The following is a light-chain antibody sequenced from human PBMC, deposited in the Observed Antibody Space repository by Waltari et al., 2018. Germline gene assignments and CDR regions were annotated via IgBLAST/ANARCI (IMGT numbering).Light chain of an antibody. CDR1: SSNLGAGFD. Sequence: QSVLTQPPSVSGAPGQRVTISCTGTSSNLGAGFDVHWYKQIPGTAPTLLIYGDTNGPSGVPDRFSGSKSDTSASLAITGLQADDEADYDCQSYDITVTGVIFGGGTKLTVL. V-gene: IGLV1-40*01. J-gene: IGLJ2*01. CDR2: GDT. CDR3: QSYDITVTGVI.